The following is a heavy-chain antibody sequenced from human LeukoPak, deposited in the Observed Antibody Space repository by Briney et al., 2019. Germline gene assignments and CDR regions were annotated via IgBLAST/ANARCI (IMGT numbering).Heavy chain of an antibody. V-gene: IGHV4-38-2*02. CDR1: GYSISNNYY. Sequence: SETLSLTCTVSGYSISNNYYWGWIRQPPGKGLEWIGSISQSGSTYYSPSLRGRVTISVDTSKNHFSLKLSSVTVADTALYYCAREPIVAAGLAKDWGQGILVTVSS. J-gene: IGHJ4*02. CDR2: ISQSGST. CDR3: AREPIVAAGLAKD. D-gene: IGHD1-26*01.